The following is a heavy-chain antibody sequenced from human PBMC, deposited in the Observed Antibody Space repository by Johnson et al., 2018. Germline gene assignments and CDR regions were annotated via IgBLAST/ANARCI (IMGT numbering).Heavy chain of an antibody. V-gene: IGHV3-23*01. CDR2: FAGTSVHT. CDR1: RFTFNRYA. CDR3: AKCPGNSSGWYEFFHH. D-gene: IGHD6-19*01. J-gene: IGHJ1*01. Sequence: VQLLESGGGLVQPGGSLRLSCAASRFTFNRYAMSWVRQAPGRGLEWVSTFAGTSVHTYYADSVRGRFTISRDNSKNKLFLQMDSRRAEETAVYYCAKCPGNSSGWYEFFHHWGQGTLVTVSS.